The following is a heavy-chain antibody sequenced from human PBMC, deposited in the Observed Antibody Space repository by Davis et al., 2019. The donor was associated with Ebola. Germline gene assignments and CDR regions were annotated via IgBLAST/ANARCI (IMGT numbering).Heavy chain of an antibody. CDR3: ARDPGWGYGPKGPGDY. Sequence: ASVKVSCKVSGYTLTELSMHWVRQAPGQGLEWMGIINPSGGSTSYAQKFQGRVTMTRDTSTSTVYMELSSLRSEDTAVYYCARDPGWGYGPKGPGDYWGQGTLVTVSS. V-gene: IGHV1-46*01. CDR1: GYTLTELS. CDR2: INPSGGST. D-gene: IGHD3-16*01. J-gene: IGHJ4*02.